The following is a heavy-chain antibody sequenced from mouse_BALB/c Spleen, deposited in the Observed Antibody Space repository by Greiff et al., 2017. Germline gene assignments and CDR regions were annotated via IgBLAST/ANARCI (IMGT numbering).Heavy chain of an antibody. CDR3: ARGIYWYFDV. CDR2: INSNGGST. Sequence: EVKVVESGGGLVQPGGSLKLSCAASGFTFSSYGMSWVRQTPDKRLELVATINSNGGSTYYPDSVKGRFTISRDNAKNTLYLQMSSLKSEDTAMYYCARGIYWYFDVWGAGTTVTVSS. V-gene: IGHV5-6-3*01. CDR1: GFTFSSYG. J-gene: IGHJ1*01.